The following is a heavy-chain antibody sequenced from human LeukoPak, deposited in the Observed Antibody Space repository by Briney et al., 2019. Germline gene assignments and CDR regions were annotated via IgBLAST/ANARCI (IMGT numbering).Heavy chain of an antibody. CDR1: GFTFSRYS. J-gene: IGHJ4*02. Sequence: GGSLRLSCAASGFTFSRYSMNWVRQAPGKGLEWVSSISSSSSYIYYADSVKGRFTISRDNAKNSLYLQMNSLRAEDTAVYYCARDMGLEQVLDYWGQGTLVTVSS. V-gene: IGHV3-21*01. CDR3: ARDMGLEQVLDY. D-gene: IGHD1/OR15-1a*01. CDR2: ISSSSSYI.